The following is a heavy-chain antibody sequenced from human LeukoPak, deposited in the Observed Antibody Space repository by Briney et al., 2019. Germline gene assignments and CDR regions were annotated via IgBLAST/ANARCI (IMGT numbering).Heavy chain of an antibody. CDR2: IYPGDSDT. J-gene: IGHJ4*02. V-gene: IGHV5-51*01. Sequence: GESLKISCKVSGYTFTSYWIGWVRQMPGKGLEWMGIIYPGDSDTRYSPSFQGQVTISADKSISTAYLQWSSLKASDTAIYYCARFSGSGWSIYYFDYWGQGTLVTVSS. D-gene: IGHD6-19*01. CDR1: GYTFTSYW. CDR3: ARFSGSGWSIYYFDY.